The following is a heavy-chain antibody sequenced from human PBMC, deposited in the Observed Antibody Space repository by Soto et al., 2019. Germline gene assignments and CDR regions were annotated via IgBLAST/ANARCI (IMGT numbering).Heavy chain of an antibody. D-gene: IGHD1-26*01. CDR1: GASISIGDYY. V-gene: IGHV4-30-4*02. Sequence: SDTLSLTCTVSGASISIGDYYWSWIRKPPGKGLEWIGFVYHGGSTDYNPSLRSRLTISSDTSKNQFFLRLSSVTAADTAVYYCARAVGYYYYAMDVWGLGTTVTVSS. CDR2: VYHGGST. J-gene: IGHJ6*02. CDR3: ARAVGYYYYAMDV.